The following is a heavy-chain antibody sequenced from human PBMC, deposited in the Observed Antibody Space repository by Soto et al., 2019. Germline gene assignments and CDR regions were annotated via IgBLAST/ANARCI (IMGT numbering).Heavy chain of an antibody. CDR1: GFTFSSYS. V-gene: IGHV3-21*01. Sequence: EVQLVESGGGLVKPGGSLRLSCAASGFTFSSYSMNWVRQAPGKGLEWVSSISSSGSYIYYADSVKGRFTISRDNAKNSLYLQMNSLRAEDTAVYYCARVQKDTTLDYWGQGTLVTVSS. CDR2: ISSSGSYI. D-gene: IGHD2-15*01. CDR3: ARVQKDTTLDY. J-gene: IGHJ4*02.